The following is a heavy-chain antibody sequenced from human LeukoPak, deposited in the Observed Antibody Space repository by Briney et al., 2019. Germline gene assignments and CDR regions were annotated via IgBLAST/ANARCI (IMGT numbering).Heavy chain of an antibody. CDR3: ARVTGGDSNWFDP. V-gene: IGHV4-61*02. CDR1: GGSISSGSYY. Sequence: SETLSLTCTVSGGSISSGSYYWSWIRQPAGKGLEWIGRIYTSGSTNYNPSLKSRVTISVDTSKNQFSLKLSSVTAADTAAYYCARVTGGDSNWFDPWGQGTLVTVSS. J-gene: IGHJ5*02. CDR2: IYTSGST. D-gene: IGHD2-21*02.